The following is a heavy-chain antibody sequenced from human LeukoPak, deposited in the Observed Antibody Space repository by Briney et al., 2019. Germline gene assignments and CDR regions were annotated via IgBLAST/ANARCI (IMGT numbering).Heavy chain of an antibody. CDR2: ISSSGSTI. CDR3: ARASSSYYDSSGLYFDY. V-gene: IGHV3-11*01. D-gene: IGHD3-22*01. J-gene: IGHJ4*02. CDR1: GFTFSDYY. Sequence: GGSLRLSCAASGFTFSDYYMSWIRQAPGKGLEWVSYISSSGSTIYYADSVKGRFTISRDNAKNSLYLQMNSLRAEDTALYYCARASSSYYDSSGLYFDYWGQGTLVTVSS.